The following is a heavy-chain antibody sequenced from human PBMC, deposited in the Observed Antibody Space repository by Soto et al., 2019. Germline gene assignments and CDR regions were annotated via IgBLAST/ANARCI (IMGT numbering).Heavy chain of an antibody. CDR1: GGSISSGGYY. CDR2: IYYSGST. V-gene: IGHV4-31*03. Sequence: NPSETLSLTCIVSGGSISSGGYYWSWIRQHPGKGLEWIGYIYYSGSTYYNPSLKRRVTISVDTSKNQFSLKVNSVTAADTAVYFCARSSMATLSYQGLDYWGQGILVTVSS. CDR3: ARSSMATLSYQGLDY. D-gene: IGHD6-6*01. J-gene: IGHJ4*02.